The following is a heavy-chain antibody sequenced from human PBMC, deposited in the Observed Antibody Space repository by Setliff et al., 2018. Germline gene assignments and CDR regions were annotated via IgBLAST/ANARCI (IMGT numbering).Heavy chain of an antibody. V-gene: IGHV1-24*01. Sequence: GASVKVSCKVSGYTPTELSMHWVRQAPGKGLEWMGGFDPEDGETIYAQKFQGRVTMTEDTSTSTVYMELSSLRSEDTAVYYCAREAKRNVVVVVAATPVYWGQGTLVTVSS. CDR2: FDPEDGET. CDR1: GYTPTELS. D-gene: IGHD2-15*01. J-gene: IGHJ4*02. CDR3: AREAKRNVVVVVAATPVY.